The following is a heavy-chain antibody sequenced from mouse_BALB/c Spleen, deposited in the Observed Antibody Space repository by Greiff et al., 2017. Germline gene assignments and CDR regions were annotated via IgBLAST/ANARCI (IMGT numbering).Heavy chain of an antibody. D-gene: IGHD2-2*01. J-gene: IGHJ3*01. CDR3: VRGGYGPSWFAY. CDR1: GFSLTSYD. V-gene: IGHV2-9-2*01. Sequence: QVQLKESGPGLVAPSQSLSITCTVSGFSLTSYDISWIRQPPGKGLEWLGVIWTGGGTNYNSAFMSRLSISKDNSKSQVFLKMNSLQTDDTAIYYCVRGGYGPSWFAYWGQGTLVTVSA. CDR2: IWTGGGT.